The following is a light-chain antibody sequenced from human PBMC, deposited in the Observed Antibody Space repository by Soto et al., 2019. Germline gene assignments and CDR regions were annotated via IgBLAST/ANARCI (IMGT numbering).Light chain of an antibody. J-gene: IGLJ3*02. CDR3: TSSTSSRTGV. Sequence: QSVLTQPASVSGSPGQSITISCTGTSNDVGGYKYVSWYQQHPGMAPKLMIYEVTNRPSGVSNRFSGSKSGNTASLTISGLQADDEATYYCTSSTSSRTGVFGGGTKLTVL. V-gene: IGLV2-14*01. CDR1: SNDVGGYKY. CDR2: EVT.